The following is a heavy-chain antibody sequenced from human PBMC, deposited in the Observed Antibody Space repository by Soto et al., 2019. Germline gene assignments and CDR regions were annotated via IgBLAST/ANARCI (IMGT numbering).Heavy chain of an antibody. D-gene: IGHD4-17*01. Sequence: EVQLVESGGGLVQPRGSLRLSCAASGFTFSSYYMSWVRQAQGKGLEWVANVNGDGSEKYYVDSVKGRFTVSRDNAKNALYLQMPSVRAEDTAVYYCARDGFDYGDYVGFDYWGQGTLVTVSS. J-gene: IGHJ4*02. CDR1: GFTFSSYY. V-gene: IGHV3-7*01. CDR3: ARDGFDYGDYVGFDY. CDR2: VNGDGSEK.